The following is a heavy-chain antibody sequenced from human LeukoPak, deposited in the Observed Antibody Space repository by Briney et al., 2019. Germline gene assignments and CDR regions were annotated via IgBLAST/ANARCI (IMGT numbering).Heavy chain of an antibody. J-gene: IGHJ4*02. Sequence: GGSLRLSCAASGFTFSSYWMHWVRQAPGKGLVWVSRIDSDGSTTSYADSVKGRFTISRDNAKNTLYLQMNSLRAEDTAVYYCARSVYNSGGYYRVLDYWGQGTLVTVSS. D-gene: IGHD3-22*01. CDR1: GFTFSSYW. CDR3: ARSVYNSGGYYRVLDY. V-gene: IGHV3-74*01. CDR2: IDSDGSTT.